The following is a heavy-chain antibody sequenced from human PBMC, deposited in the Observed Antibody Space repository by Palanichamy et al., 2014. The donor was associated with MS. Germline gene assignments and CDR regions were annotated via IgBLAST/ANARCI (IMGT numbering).Heavy chain of an antibody. D-gene: IGHD2-2*01. CDR2: IRSNPDGGTT. CDR3: TTDVAGYCSTTTCLPRGPEWFDP. CDR1: DSLSITPR. Sequence: QLVEVWGRALVKDLGGPVTTLLVQPLDSLSITPRMSWARQAPGKGLEWVGRIRSNPDGGTTDYAAPVKGRFTMSRDDSKNTLYLQMDSLKTEDTAVYYCTTDVAGYCSTTTCLPRGPEWFDPWGQGTLVTVSS. J-gene: IGHJ5*02. V-gene: IGHV3-15*01.